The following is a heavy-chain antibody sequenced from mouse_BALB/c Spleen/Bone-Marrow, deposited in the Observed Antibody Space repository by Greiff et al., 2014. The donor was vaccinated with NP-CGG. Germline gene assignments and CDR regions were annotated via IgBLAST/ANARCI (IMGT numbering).Heavy chain of an antibody. Sequence: EVKLVESGGGLVQPGGSRKLSCAASGFTFSSFGMHWVRQAPEKGLEWVAYISSGSSTIYYADTVKGRFTIPRDNPKNTLFLQMTSLRSEDTAMYYCARDVPLYDVGYFDYWGQGTTLTVSS. J-gene: IGHJ2*01. V-gene: IGHV5-17*02. CDR1: GFTFSSFG. CDR3: ARDVPLYDVGYFDY. CDR2: ISSGSSTI. D-gene: IGHD2-14*01.